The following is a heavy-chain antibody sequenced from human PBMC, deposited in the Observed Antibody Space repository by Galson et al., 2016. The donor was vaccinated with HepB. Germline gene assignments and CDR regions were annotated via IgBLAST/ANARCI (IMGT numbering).Heavy chain of an antibody. J-gene: IGHJ6*03. CDR1: GGTFSSYA. Sequence: SVKVSCKASGGTFSSYAISWVRQAPGQGLDWMGGIIPIFTSATYAQKFRGRVTITADTSTDTAYMELSGLRSDDTAVYYCSRGGYWDGYKPLMEYNYYMVVWGKGTAVTVSS. V-gene: IGHV1-69*06. CDR2: IIPIFTSA. D-gene: IGHD5-24*01. CDR3: SRGGYWDGYKPLMEYNYYMVV.